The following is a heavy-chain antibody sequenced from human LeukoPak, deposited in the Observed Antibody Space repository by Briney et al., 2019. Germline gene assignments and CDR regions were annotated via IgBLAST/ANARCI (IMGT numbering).Heavy chain of an antibody. V-gene: IGHV3-33*08. Sequence: PGGSLRLSCSASGYTFSDYGMHWVRQAPGKGLEWLSVISYSGVVKFYADSVKGRFTISRDNSKNTVYLQMNSLRAEDTAVYYCARDSKPIAVAVSFDYWGQGTLVTVSS. CDR1: GYTFSDYG. J-gene: IGHJ4*02. CDR2: ISYSGVVK. CDR3: ARDSKPIAVAVSFDY. D-gene: IGHD6-19*01.